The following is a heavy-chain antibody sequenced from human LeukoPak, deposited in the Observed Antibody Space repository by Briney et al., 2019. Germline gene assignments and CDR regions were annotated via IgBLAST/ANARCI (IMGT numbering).Heavy chain of an antibody. Sequence: PGGSLRLSCAASGFTFDDYAMHWVRQAPGKGLEWVSGISWNSGSIGYADSVKGRFTISRDNAKNSLYLQMNSLRAEDTAVYYCAREPHSPIAGAVAGTFDYWGQGTLVTVSS. J-gene: IGHJ4*02. V-gene: IGHV3-9*01. CDR3: AREPHSPIAGAVAGTFDY. CDR2: ISWNSGSI. CDR1: GFTFDDYA. D-gene: IGHD6-19*01.